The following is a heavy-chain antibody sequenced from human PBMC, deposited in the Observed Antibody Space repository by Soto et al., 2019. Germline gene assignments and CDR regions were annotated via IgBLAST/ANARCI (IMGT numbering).Heavy chain of an antibody. D-gene: IGHD3-22*01. CDR2: IYYSGST. Sequence: SETLSLTCTVSGGSISSSSYYWGWIRQPPGKGLEWIGSIYYSGSTYYNPSLKSRVTISVDTSKNQFSLKLSSVTAADTAVYYCARLPDYYDSSGYPIPYFDYWGQGTLVPVYS. CDR1: GGSISSSSYY. CDR3: ARLPDYYDSSGYPIPYFDY. V-gene: IGHV4-39*01. J-gene: IGHJ4*02.